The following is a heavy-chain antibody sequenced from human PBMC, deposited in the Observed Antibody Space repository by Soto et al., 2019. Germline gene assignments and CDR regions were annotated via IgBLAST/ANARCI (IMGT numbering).Heavy chain of an antibody. CDR2: IKSFADGGTT. D-gene: IGHD3-9*01. Sequence: EVTLVESGGDLVKPGGSLRLSCAASGYSFTDAWMNWVRQAPGKGLEWVGRIKSFADGGTTEYAAPVKGRFSISREDSTLTVFLQMNSLQTEDTAVYYCTRRPKAADIGVGSLDFWGRGTLVTVSA. J-gene: IGHJ4*02. V-gene: IGHV3-15*07. CDR3: TRRPKAADIGVGSLDF. CDR1: GYSFTDAW.